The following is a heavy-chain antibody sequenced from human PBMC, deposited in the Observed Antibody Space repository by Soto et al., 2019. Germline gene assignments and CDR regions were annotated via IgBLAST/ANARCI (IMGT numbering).Heavy chain of an antibody. V-gene: IGHV2-70*04. D-gene: IGHD2-2*01. CDR1: GFSLSTSGMR. CDR2: IDWDDDK. Sequence: GPTLVNPTQTLTLTCTFSGFSLSTSGMRVSWIRQPPGKALEWLARIDWDDDKFYSTSLKTRLTISKDTSKNQVVLTMTNMDPVDTATYYCERIPLLYCSSTSCSPGGYFDYWGQGTLVTVSS. J-gene: IGHJ4*02. CDR3: ERIPLLYCSSTSCSPGGYFDY.